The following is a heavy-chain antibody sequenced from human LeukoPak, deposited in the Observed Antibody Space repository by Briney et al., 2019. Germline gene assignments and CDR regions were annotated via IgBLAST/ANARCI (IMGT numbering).Heavy chain of an antibody. D-gene: IGHD3-3*01. J-gene: IGHJ4*02. Sequence: SETLSLTCTVSGGSISSSSYYWGWIRQPPGKGLEWIGSIYYSGSTYYNPSLKSRVTISVDTSKNQFSLKLSSVTAADTAVSYCARVPALWSGQFDYWGQGTLVTVSS. CDR3: ARVPALWSGQFDY. CDR1: GGSISSSSYY. V-gene: IGHV4-39*01. CDR2: IYYSGST.